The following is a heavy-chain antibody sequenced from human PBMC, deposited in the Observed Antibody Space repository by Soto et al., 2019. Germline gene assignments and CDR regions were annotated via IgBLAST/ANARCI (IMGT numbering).Heavy chain of an antibody. D-gene: IGHD5-12*01. V-gene: IGHV3-66*01. CDR2: IHYDRST. Sequence: DVHLVESGGGLVRPGGSLRLSCAASGFTVKDNSMTWVRQAPGKGLEWVSLIHYDRSTYYADSVKGRFTISRDDSKNTLYLQMNSLRVEDTAVYHCARVKWLQFGDNWFDPWGQGTLVTVSS. J-gene: IGHJ5*02. CDR3: ARVKWLQFGDNWFDP. CDR1: GFTVKDNS.